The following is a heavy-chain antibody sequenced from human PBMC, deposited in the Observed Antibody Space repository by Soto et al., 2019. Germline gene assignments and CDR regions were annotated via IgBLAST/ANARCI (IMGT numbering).Heavy chain of an antibody. CDR3: ASHYSSGWYYFDY. J-gene: IGHJ4*02. CDR2: ISSSSSYI. Sequence: GGSLRLSCAASGFTFSSYSMNWVRQAPGKGLEWVSSISSSSSYIYYADSVKGRFTISRDNAKNSLYLQMNSLRAEDTAVYYSASHYSSGWYYFDYWGQGTLVTVSS. D-gene: IGHD6-19*01. V-gene: IGHV3-21*01. CDR1: GFTFSSYS.